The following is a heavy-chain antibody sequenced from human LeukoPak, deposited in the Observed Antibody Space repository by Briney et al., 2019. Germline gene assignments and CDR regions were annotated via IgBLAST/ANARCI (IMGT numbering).Heavy chain of an antibody. Sequence: GGSLRLSCAASGFTFGAYYMTWVCQAPGKGLEWVANIKQDGSEKYYVDSVRGRFTISRDNANNSLYLQTNSLRAEDTAVYYCARMSGIAVAAIWISYFDYWGQGTLVTVSS. V-gene: IGHV3-7*03. CDR3: ARMSGIAVAAIWISYFDY. D-gene: IGHD6-19*01. CDR2: IKQDGSEK. J-gene: IGHJ4*02. CDR1: GFTFGAYY.